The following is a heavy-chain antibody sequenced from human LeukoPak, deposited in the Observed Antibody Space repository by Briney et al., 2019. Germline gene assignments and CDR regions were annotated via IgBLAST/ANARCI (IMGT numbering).Heavy chain of an antibody. D-gene: IGHD3-3*01. CDR3: AXDRITICGVAPXAFDX. Sequence: GGSLRLSCAASGFTFSSYSMNWVRQAPGKGLEWVSSISSSSSYIYYADSVKGRFTISRDNAKNSLYLQMNSLRAEDTAVYYCAXDRITICGVAPXAFDXWGQGTVVXVSS. CDR1: GFTFSSYS. CDR2: ISSSSSYI. J-gene: IGHJ3*01. V-gene: IGHV3-21*01.